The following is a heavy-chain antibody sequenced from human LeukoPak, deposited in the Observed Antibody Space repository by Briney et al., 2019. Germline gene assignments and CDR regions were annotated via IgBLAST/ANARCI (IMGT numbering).Heavy chain of an antibody. D-gene: IGHD5-12*01. J-gene: IGHJ4*02. CDR2: IYYSGST. CDR3: ARRGWLDY. Sequence: SETLSLTCTVSGGSIRSYYWSWIRQPPGKGLEWIGYIYYSGSTNYNPSLKSRVTISVDTSKNQFSLKLSSVTAADTAVYYCARRGWLDYWGQGTLVTVSS. CDR1: GGSIRSYY. V-gene: IGHV4-59*01.